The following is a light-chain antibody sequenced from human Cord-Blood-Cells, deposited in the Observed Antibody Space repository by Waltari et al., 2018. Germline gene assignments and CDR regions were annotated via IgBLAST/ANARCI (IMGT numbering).Light chain of an antibody. CDR2: GAS. CDR1: QSVSSSY. CDR3: QQYGSSPYT. V-gene: IGKV3-20*01. J-gene: IGKJ2*01. Sequence: ELVLTQSPGTLSLSPGERATLSCRASQSVSSSYLAWYQQNPGQAPMLLIYGASSRATGIPDRFSGSGSGTDFTLTISRLEPEDYAVYYCQQYGSSPYTFGQGTKLEIK.